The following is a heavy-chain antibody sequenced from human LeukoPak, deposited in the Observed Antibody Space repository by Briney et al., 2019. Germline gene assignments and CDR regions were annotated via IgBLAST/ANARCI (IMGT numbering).Heavy chain of an antibody. CDR2: ISSSSSYI. J-gene: IGHJ4*02. CDR3: ARDWGTMIVVSYFDY. Sequence: GGSLRLSCAVSGYTISSYSMNWVRQAPGTGQEAVSSISSSSSYIYYADSVKGRFTISRDNAKNSLYLQMNSLRAEDTAVYYCARDWGTMIVVSYFDYWGQGTLVTVSS. V-gene: IGHV3-21*01. D-gene: IGHD3-22*01. CDR1: GYTISSYS.